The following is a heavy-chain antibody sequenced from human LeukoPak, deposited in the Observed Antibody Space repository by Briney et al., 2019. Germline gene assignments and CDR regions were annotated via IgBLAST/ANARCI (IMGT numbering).Heavy chain of an antibody. CDR3: ASRRASCSSTSCRGWFDP. CDR1: GGSISSGGYY. V-gene: IGHV4-30-2*01. D-gene: IGHD2-2*01. Sequence: SETLSLTCTVSGGSISSGGYYWSWIRQPPGKGLEWIGYIYHSGSTYYNPSLKSRVTISVDRSKNQFSLKLSSVTAADAAVYYCASRRASCSSTSCRGWFDPWGQGTLVTVSS. J-gene: IGHJ5*02. CDR2: IYHSGST.